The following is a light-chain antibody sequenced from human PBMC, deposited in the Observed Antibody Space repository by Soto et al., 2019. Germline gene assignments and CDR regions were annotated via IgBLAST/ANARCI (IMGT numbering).Light chain of an antibody. J-gene: IGKJ5*01. CDR2: EAS. V-gene: IGKV1-9*01. Sequence: DIQLTQSTALLSVSIGDRVTITWRASHDISTFLAWYQQKPGKAPKLLIYEASTLQSGVPSRFSGSGSGTEFTLTISGLLTEDFAAYHCQQLYTLPFTFGQGTRLEIK. CDR3: QQLYTLPFT. CDR1: HDISTF.